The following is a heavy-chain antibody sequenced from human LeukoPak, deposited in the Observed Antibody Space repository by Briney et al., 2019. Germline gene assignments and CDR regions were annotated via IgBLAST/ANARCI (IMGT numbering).Heavy chain of an antibody. CDR1: GFTFSGSA. CDR3: NCNPVGGSLGD. Sequence: GGPVTLKCAASGFTFSGSAMERVRPASGKGLGWVRRIRSKANSYATAYAASVKGRFTISRDDSTNTAYLQMSSLKTEDTAVYYCNCNPVGGSLGDWGQGTLVTVSS. V-gene: IGHV3-73*01. D-gene: IGHD6-19*01. CDR2: IRSKANSYAT. J-gene: IGHJ4*02.